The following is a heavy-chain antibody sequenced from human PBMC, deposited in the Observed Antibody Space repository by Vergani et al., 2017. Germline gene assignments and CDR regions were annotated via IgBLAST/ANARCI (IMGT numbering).Heavy chain of an antibody. J-gene: IGHJ4*02. CDR2: IIPIFGTA. D-gene: IGHD3-22*01. V-gene: IGHV1-69*01. CDR3: AGXLFGLNYDSSGYYY. Sequence: QVQLVQSGAEVKKPGSSVKVSCKASGGTFSSYAISWVRQAPGQGLEWMGGIIPIFGTANYAQKFQGRVTITADESTSTAYMELSSLRSEDTAVYYCAGXLFGLNYDSSGYYYWGQGTLVTVSS. CDR1: GGTFSSYA.